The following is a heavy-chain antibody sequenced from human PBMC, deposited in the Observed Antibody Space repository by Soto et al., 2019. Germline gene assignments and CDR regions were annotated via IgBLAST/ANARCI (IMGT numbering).Heavy chain of an antibody. Sequence: VGSLRLSCAASGFTFSSYSMNWVRQAPGKGLEWVSSISSSSSYIYYADSVKGRFTISRDNAKNSLYLQMNSLRAEDTAVYYCARASKSRYSGEVPAFGIWGRVTMVTF. D-gene: IGHD2-15*01. CDR1: GFTFSSYS. CDR3: ARASKSRYSGEVPAFGI. CDR2: ISSSSSYI. V-gene: IGHV3-21*01. J-gene: IGHJ3*02.